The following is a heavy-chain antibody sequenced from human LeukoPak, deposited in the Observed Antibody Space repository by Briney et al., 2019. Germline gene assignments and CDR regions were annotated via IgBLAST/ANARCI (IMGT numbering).Heavy chain of an antibody. CDR3: ARSSPTFGGIFYYFDY. V-gene: IGHV1-69*05. J-gene: IGHJ4*02. D-gene: IGHD3-16*01. CDR2: IIPIFGTA. CDR1: GGTFSSYA. Sequence: SVKVSCKASGGTFSSYAISWVRQAPGQGLEWMGGIIPIFGTANYAQKFQGRVTITTDESTSTAYMGLSSLRSEDTAVYYCARSSPTFGGIFYYFDYWGQGTLVTVSS.